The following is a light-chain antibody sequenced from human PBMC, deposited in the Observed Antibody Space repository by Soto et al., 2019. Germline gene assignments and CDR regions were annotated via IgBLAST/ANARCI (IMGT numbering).Light chain of an antibody. V-gene: IGLV2-14*01. CDR1: SSGVGGSNF. CDR2: EVS. Sequence: QSVLTQPASVSDSPGQSITISCTGTSSGVGGSNFVSWYQQHPGKAPKLMIYEVSNRPSGVSNRFSGSKSGNTASLTISGLQAEDEADYYCSSYTSSSTSYVFGTGTKVTVL. J-gene: IGLJ1*01. CDR3: SSYTSSSTSYV.